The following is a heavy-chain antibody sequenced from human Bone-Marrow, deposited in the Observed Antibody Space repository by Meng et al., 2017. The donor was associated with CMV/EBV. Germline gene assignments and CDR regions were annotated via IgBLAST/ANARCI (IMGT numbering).Heavy chain of an antibody. CDR2: IKSKTDGGTT. V-gene: IGHV3-15*01. Sequence: GGSLRLSCAASGFTFSSYSMSWVRQAPGKGLEWVGRIKSKTDGGTTDYAAPVKGRFTISRDDSKNTLYVQMNSLKTEDTAVYYCTTAGEIVVVVAAPEEYYYYGMDVWGQGTTVTVSS. CDR3: TTAGEIVVVVAAPEEYYYYGMDV. J-gene: IGHJ6*02. D-gene: IGHD2-15*01. CDR1: GFTFSSYS.